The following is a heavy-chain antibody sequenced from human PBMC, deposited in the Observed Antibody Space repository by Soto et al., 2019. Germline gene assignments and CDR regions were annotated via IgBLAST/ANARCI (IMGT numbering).Heavy chain of an antibody. CDR2: ITPIFGTA. CDR3: ARDERGAAAATYYYGMDV. J-gene: IGHJ6*02. D-gene: IGHD6-25*01. CDR1: GGTFSSYA. Sequence: GASVKVSCKASGGTFSSYAISWVRQAPGQGLEWMGGITPIFGTANYAQKFQGRVTITADESTSTAYMELSSLRSEDTAVYYCARDERGAAAATYYYGMDVWGQGTTVTVSS. V-gene: IGHV1-69*13.